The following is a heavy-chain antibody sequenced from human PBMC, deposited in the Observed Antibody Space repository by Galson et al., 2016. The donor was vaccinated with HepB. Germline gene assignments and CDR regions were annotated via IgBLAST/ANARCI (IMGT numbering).Heavy chain of an antibody. D-gene: IGHD3-10*01. CDR1: GFIFSRYG. J-gene: IGHJ4*02. CDR3: AREFGYGSGSDY. CDR2: IWYDGTNK. Sequence: SLRLSCAASGFIFSRYGMHWVRQTPGKGLEWVAVIWYDGTNKYYADSVKGRFIISRDNSKNKLYLQMNSLRAEDTAVYYCAREFGYGSGSDYWGQGTLVTVSS. V-gene: IGHV3-33*01.